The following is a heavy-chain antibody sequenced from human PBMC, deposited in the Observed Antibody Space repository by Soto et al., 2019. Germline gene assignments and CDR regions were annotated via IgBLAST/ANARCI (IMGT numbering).Heavy chain of an antibody. J-gene: IGHJ4*02. CDR2: ILDTGST. Sequence: QVKLRESGPGLVKPSETLSLTCTVSGISINNNYWSWIRQPPGTELEWIGDILDTGSTNYNPSLGGRASISTPPSKSQFYLKLASVTAADTAMYFCARYWRGTTGWFPDVYFHVWSQGSLITV. V-gene: IGHV4-59*01. D-gene: IGHD1-1*01. CDR1: GISINNNY. CDR3: ARYWRGTTGWFPDVYFHV.